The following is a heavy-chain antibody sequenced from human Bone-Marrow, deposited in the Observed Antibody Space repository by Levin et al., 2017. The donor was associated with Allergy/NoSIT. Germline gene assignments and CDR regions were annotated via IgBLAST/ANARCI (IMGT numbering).Heavy chain of an antibody. CDR1: GFTLSDYY. CDR2: ISSRGTTM. J-gene: IGHJ6*02. V-gene: IGHV3-11*01. D-gene: IGHD1/OR15-1a*01. Sequence: GESLKISCAASGFTLSDYYMSWIRQAPGKGLEWVSYISSRGTTMYLADSVKGRFTISRDNAKNSLSLQMNSLRADDTAVYYCAKDMNKAQYNYGMDVWGQRTTVTVSS. CDR3: AKDMNKAQYNYGMDV.